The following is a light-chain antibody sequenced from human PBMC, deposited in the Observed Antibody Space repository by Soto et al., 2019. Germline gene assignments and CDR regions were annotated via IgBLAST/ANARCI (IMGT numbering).Light chain of an antibody. CDR1: QDIVTY. Sequence: IHMTQSPSTVSASVGDSVTISCRASQDIVTYLAWYQQKPGRAPKLLIFDASTLQSGVSPRFRGSGSGSEFSLTISNLQPDDAGVCFCQHYTLSSGPFGGGTRVET. J-gene: IGKJ4*02. V-gene: IGKV1-5*01. CDR2: DAS. CDR3: QHYTLSSGP.